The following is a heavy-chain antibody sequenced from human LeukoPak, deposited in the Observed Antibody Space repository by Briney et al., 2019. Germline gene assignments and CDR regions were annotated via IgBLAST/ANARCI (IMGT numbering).Heavy chain of an antibody. CDR2: INHSGST. Sequence: SETLSLTCAVYGGSFSGYYWSWIRQPPGKGLEWIGEINHSGSTNYNPPLKSRVTISVDTSKNQFSLKLSSVTAADTAVYYCARSYDSSGYWAYWGQGTLVTVSS. CDR3: ARSYDSSGYWAY. V-gene: IGHV4-34*01. J-gene: IGHJ4*02. CDR1: GGSFSGYY. D-gene: IGHD3-22*01.